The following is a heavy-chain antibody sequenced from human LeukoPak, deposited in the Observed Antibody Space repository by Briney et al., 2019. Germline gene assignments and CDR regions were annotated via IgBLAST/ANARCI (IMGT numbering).Heavy chain of an antibody. CDR1: GGSFSGYY. Sequence: SETLSLTCAVYGGSFSGYYWSWIRQPPGKGLEWIGEINHSGSTNYNPSLKSRVTISVDTSKNQFSLKLSSVTAADTAVYYCARRGSIAAPGDLDYWGQGTLVTVSS. V-gene: IGHV4-34*01. D-gene: IGHD6-6*01. CDR3: ARRGSIAAPGDLDY. J-gene: IGHJ4*02. CDR2: INHSGST.